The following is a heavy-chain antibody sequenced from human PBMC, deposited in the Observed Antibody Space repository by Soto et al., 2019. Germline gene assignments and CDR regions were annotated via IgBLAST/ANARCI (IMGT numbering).Heavy chain of an antibody. CDR2: INPNSGGT. CDR1: GYTFTGYY. Sequence: RASVKVSCKASGYTFTGYYMHWVRQAPGQGLEWMGWINPNSGGTNYAQKFQGRVTMTRDTSISTAHMELSRLRSDDTAVYYCAKPTITMVRGVISYGMDVWGQGTTVTVSS. CDR3: AKPTITMVRGVISYGMDV. V-gene: IGHV1-2*02. D-gene: IGHD3-10*01. J-gene: IGHJ6*02.